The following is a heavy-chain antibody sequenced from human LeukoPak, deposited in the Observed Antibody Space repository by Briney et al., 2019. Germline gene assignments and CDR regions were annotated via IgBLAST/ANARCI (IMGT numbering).Heavy chain of an antibody. CDR3: ARDMRLRAFDI. D-gene: IGHD2-2*01. Sequence: GGXLGLSCADSGFTFSRYRMNWVRQAPGKGLEGVSAISSSSSYIYYAESVKGRFTIYRDKTKNSLYLQMTSLRAEDTAVYYCARDMRLRAFDIWGQGTMVTVSS. V-gene: IGHV3-21*01. CDR1: GFTFSRYR. CDR2: ISSSSSYI. J-gene: IGHJ3*02.